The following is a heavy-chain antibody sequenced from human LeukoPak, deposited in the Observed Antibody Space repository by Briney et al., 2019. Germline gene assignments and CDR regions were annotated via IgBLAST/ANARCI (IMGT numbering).Heavy chain of an antibody. D-gene: IGHD2-15*01. CDR2: INHSGST. V-gene: IGHV4-34*01. CDR1: GGSFSGYH. J-gene: IGHJ4*02. Sequence: SETLSLTCAVYGGSFSGYHWSWIRQPPGKGLEWIGEINHSGSTNHNPSLKSRVTISVDTSKNQFSLKLSSVTAADTAVYYCARDYCSGGSCYQKYFDYWGQGTLVTVSS. CDR3: ARDYCSGGSCYQKYFDY.